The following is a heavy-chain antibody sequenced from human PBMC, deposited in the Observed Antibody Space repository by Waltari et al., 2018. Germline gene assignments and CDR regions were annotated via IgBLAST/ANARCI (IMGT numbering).Heavy chain of an antibody. CDR2: MSPICSTA. Sequence: QVQLVQSGAEVKKPGSSVQVSCKASGGTFSSYAISWVRQAPGQGLEWMGGMSPICSTANYAKKFQGRVTITTDETTSTAYMELSSLRSEDTAVYYCARDPSTVTSHAGGYFDYWGQGTLVTVSS. J-gene: IGHJ4*02. CDR3: ARDPSTVTSHAGGYFDY. CDR1: GGTFSSYA. D-gene: IGHD4-17*01. V-gene: IGHV1-69*05.